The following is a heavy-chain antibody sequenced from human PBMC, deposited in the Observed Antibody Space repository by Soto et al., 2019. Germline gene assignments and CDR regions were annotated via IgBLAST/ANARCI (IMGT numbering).Heavy chain of an antibody. J-gene: IGHJ4*02. V-gene: IGHV1-3*01. CDR2: INSGNGKT. D-gene: IGHD1-26*01. CDR3: ARGRWTQTTADYYLDY. CDR1: GYNFTDYA. Sequence: ASVKVSCKASGYNFTDYATHWVRQAPGQRPEWMGWINSGNGKTKYSGKFQGRFTIARDASASTASMELSSLGSEDTAVYYCARGRWTQTTADYYLDYWGQGTLVTVSS.